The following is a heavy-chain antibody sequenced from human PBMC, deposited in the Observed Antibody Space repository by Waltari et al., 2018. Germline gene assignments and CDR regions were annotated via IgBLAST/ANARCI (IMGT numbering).Heavy chain of an antibody. V-gene: IGHV1-18*01. CDR3: VRAVGVNWGLNYFDP. D-gene: IGHD1-26*01. J-gene: IGHJ5*02. CDR2: VSAYNGNT. CDR1: GYTFSHYG. Sequence: GGEVRRPGASVNVSCKASGYTFSHYGISWVRQAPGQGLEWMGWVSAYNGNTMYAERLQGRVTMATDPSTSTVYMELRNLKSDDTAVYYCVRAVGVNWGLNYFDPWGQGTLVTVSS.